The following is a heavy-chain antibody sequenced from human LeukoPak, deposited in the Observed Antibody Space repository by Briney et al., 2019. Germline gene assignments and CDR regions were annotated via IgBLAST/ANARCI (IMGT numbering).Heavy chain of an antibody. CDR3: ARTTNHNWFDP. CDR2: ISREGGSI. CDR1: GFIFEDYA. V-gene: IGHV3-9*01. J-gene: IGHJ5*02. Sequence: GGSLRLSCVGSGFIFEDYAMHWVRQVPGKGLEWISGISREGGSIFYADSVKGRFTISRDNSKNTLYLQMNSLRAEDTAVYYCARTTNHNWFDPWGQGTLVTVSS. D-gene: IGHD1-1*01.